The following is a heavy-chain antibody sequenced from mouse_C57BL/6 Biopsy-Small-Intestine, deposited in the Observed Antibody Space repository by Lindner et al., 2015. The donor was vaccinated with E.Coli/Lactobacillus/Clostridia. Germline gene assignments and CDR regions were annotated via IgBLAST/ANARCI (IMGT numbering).Heavy chain of an antibody. Sequence: VQLQESGAELVKPGASVKLSCKASGYTFTEYTIYWIKQRPGQGLEWIGWFYPGTGSIKYNEKFKDKATLTADKSSNTVYMELSRLTSEDSAVYFCARHEEGIYYGNFYFDYWGQGTTLTVAS. CDR1: GYTFTEYT. D-gene: IGHD2-1*01. J-gene: IGHJ2*01. CDR2: FYPGTGSI. V-gene: IGHV1-62-2*01. CDR3: ARHEEGIYYGNFYFDY.